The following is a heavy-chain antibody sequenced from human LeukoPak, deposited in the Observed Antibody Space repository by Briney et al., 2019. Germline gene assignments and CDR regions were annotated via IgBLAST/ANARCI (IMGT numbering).Heavy chain of an antibody. V-gene: IGHV4-59*07. CDR3: ARVVGATGSSDY. Sequence: PSDTLSLTCTVSGGSISSDYWSWIRQPPGKGLEWIGYIYYIGSTNYNPSLKSRITISVDTSKSHFSLKLSSVTAADTAVYYCARVVGATGSSDYWGQGTLVTVSS. CDR2: IYYIGST. CDR1: GGSISSDY. D-gene: IGHD2-15*01. J-gene: IGHJ4*02.